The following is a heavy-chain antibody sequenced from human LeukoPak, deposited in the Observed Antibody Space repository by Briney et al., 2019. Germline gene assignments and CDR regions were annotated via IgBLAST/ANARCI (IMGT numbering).Heavy chain of an antibody. D-gene: IGHD2-15*01. CDR2: IIPILGIA. CDR3: ARAEAYCSGGSCYTANWFDP. CDR1: GGTFSSYT. V-gene: IGHV1-69*02. J-gene: IGHJ5*02. Sequence: SVKVSCKASGGTFSSYTISWVRQAPGQGLEWMGRIIPILGIANYAQKFKGRVTITADKSTSTAYMELSSLRSEDTAVYYCARAEAYCSGGSCYTANWFDPWGQGTLVTVSS.